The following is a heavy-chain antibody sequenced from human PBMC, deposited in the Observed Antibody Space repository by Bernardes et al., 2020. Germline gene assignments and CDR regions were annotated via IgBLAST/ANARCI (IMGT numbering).Heavy chain of an antibody. D-gene: IGHD3-16*01. J-gene: IGHJ6*02. CDR3: ARESRGLYYYYYGMDV. CDR2: ISAYNGNT. Sequence: ASVKVSCKASGYTFTSYGISWVRQAPGQGLEWMGWISAYNGNTNYAQKLQGRVTMTTDTSTSTAHMELRSLRSDDTAVYYCARESRGLYYYYYGMDVWGQGTTVTVSS. CDR1: GYTFTSYG. V-gene: IGHV1-18*04.